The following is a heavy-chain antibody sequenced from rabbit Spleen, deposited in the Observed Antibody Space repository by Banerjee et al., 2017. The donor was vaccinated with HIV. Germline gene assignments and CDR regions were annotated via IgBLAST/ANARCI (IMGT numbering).Heavy chain of an antibody. Sequence: QSLEESGGGLVKPGGTLTLTCTVSGFSFSSSWICWVRQAPGKGLEWIACIDTSNGGTWYASWATGRFTITRSTSLNTVTLQMTSLTVADTATYFCARWPDGGGRFDLWGQGTLVTVS. V-gene: IGHV1S43*01. J-gene: IGHJ4*01. CDR2: IDTSNGGT. CDR1: GFSFSSSW. CDR3: ARWPDGGGRFDL. D-gene: IGHD2-1*01.